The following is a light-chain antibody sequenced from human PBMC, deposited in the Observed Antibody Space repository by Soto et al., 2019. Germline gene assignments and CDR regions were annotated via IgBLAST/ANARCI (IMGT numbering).Light chain of an antibody. V-gene: IGLV2-14*01. J-gene: IGLJ2*01. CDR3: SSYTSSSTPVV. Sequence: QSALTQPXSVSXSPGQSITIXCTGTSSDVGGYNYVSWYQQHPGKAPKLMIYEVSNRPSGVSNRFSGSKSGNTASLTISGLQAEDEADYYCSSYTSSSTPVVFGGGTKLTVL. CDR1: SSDVGGYNY. CDR2: EVS.